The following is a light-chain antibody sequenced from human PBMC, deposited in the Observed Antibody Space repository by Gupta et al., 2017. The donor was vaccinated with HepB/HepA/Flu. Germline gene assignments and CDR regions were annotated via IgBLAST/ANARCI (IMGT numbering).Light chain of an antibody. CDR1: SSNIGINN. CDR2: NNN. V-gene: IGLV1-47*01. Sequence: QSVLTQPPSASGTPGQRVTISCSGSSSNIGINNVYWFQQLPGTAPKLLISNNNDRPSGVPDRFSGSKSGTSASLAISGLRSEDEADYYCATWDGSLSGWVFGGGTKLTVL. CDR3: ATWDGSLSGWV. J-gene: IGLJ2*01.